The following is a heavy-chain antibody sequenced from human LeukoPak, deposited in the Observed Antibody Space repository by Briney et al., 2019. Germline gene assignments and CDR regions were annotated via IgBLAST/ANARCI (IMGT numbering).Heavy chain of an antibody. CDR3: ARQGGIAASDYYYYYMDV. CDR2: IIPIFGTA. J-gene: IGHJ6*03. Sequence: SVKVSCKASGGTFNSNAISWVRQAPGQGLEWMGGIIPIFGTANYAQKFQGRVTITADKSTSTAYMELSSLRSEDTTVYYCARQGGIAASDYYYYYMDVWGKGTTVTVSS. V-gene: IGHV1-69*06. CDR1: GGTFNSNA. D-gene: IGHD6-13*01.